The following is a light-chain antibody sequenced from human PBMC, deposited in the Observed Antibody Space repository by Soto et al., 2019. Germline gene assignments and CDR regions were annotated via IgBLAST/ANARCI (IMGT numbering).Light chain of an antibody. CDR1: SSDVGSYNL. CDR3: CSYEGSSTLV. CDR2: EGS. Sequence: QSVLTQPASVSGSPGQSITISCTGTSSDVGSYNLVSWYQQHPGKAPKLMIYEGSKRPSGVSNRFSGSKSGNTASLTISGLQAEDEAAYYCCSYEGSSTLVFGTGTKVTVL. J-gene: IGLJ1*01. V-gene: IGLV2-23*01.